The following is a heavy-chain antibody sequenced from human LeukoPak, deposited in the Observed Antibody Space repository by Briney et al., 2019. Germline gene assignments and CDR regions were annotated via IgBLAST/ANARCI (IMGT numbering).Heavy chain of an antibody. J-gene: IGHJ4*02. Sequence: EASVKVSCKASGGTFSSYAISWVRQAPGQGLEWMGRIIPILGIANYAQKFQGRVTITADKSTSTAYMELSSLRSEDTAVYYCARVEELLMYYFDYWGQGTLVTVSS. CDR3: ARVEELLMYYFDY. CDR2: IIPILGIA. D-gene: IGHD3-10*01. CDR1: GGTFSSYA. V-gene: IGHV1-69*04.